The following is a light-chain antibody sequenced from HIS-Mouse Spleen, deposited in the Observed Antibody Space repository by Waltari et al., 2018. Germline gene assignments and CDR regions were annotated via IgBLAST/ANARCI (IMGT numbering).Light chain of an antibody. CDR2: EDS. CDR1: ALHKKD. Sequence: SYELTQPPSVSVSPGQTARITCAGGALHKKDAYWYQHKAGQAPVLVIYEDSKRPSGIPERFSGSSSGTMATLTISGAQVEDEADYYCYSTDSSGNHWVFGGGTKLTVL. V-gene: IGLV3-10*01. CDR3: YSTDSSGNHWV. J-gene: IGLJ3*02.